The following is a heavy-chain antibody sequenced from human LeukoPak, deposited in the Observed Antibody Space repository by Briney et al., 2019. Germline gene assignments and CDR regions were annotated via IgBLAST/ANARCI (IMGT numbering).Heavy chain of an antibody. D-gene: IGHD5-12*01. CDR2: MNPNSGNT. V-gene: IGHV1-8*01. CDR1: GYTFTSYD. J-gene: IGHJ4*02. Sequence: ASVKVSCKASGYTFTSYDINWVRQATGQGLEWMGWMNPNSGNTGYAQKFQGRVTMTRNTSISTAYMELSSLRSEDTAVYYCASQYSGYVYGDYWGQGTLVTVSS. CDR3: ASQYSGYVYGDY.